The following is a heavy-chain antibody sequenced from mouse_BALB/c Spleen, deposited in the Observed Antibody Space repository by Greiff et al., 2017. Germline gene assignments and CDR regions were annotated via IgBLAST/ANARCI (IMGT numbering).Heavy chain of an antibody. CDR2: ISDGGSYT. V-gene: IGHV5-4*02. J-gene: IGHJ2*01. CDR1: GFTFSDYY. CDR3: ARSRVTTACFFDY. D-gene: IGHD1-2*01. Sequence: EVMLVESGGGLVKPGGSLKLSCAASGFTFSDYYMYWVRQTPEKRLEWVATISDGGSYTYYPDSVKGRFTISRDNAKNNLYLQMSSLKSEDTAMYYCARSRVTTACFFDYWGQGTTLTVSS.